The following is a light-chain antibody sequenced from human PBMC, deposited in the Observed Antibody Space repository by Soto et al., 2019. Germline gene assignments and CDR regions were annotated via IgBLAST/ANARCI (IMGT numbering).Light chain of an antibody. CDR1: QDVDSF. Sequence: DIQMTQSPSTLSASVGDRVTVTCRANQDVDSFLAWYQQKPGKAPKLLIYLASRLESGVPPRFSGSGSGSEYTLSISGLQPNDFATYVCQHYNSYSCYTFGRGTKLEIK. CDR2: LAS. CDR3: QHYNSYSCYT. J-gene: IGKJ2*01. V-gene: IGKV1-5*03.